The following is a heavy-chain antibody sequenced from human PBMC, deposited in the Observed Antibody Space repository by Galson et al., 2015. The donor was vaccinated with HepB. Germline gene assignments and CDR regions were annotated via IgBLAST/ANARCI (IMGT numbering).Heavy chain of an antibody. CDR3: ARVTRTPSGTFVRRRYYFDY. J-gene: IGHJ4*02. D-gene: IGHD1-26*01. V-gene: IGHV1-18*01. CDR2: ISPYNGNR. Sequence: SVKVSCKASGYIFTRYGVAWVRQVPGQGPEWMGWISPYNGNRKYARNLQGRVTISVDTSKNQFSLKLSSVTAADTAVYYCARVTRTPSGTFVRRRYYFDYWGQGALVTVSS. CDR1: GYIFTRYG.